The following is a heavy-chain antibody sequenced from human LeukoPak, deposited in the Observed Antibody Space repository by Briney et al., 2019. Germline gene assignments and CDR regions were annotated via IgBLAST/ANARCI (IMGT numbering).Heavy chain of an antibody. CDR2: ISSSSSYI. J-gene: IGHJ3*02. D-gene: IGHD6-19*01. CDR3: ARDPGSGWYRGAFDI. Sequence: GGSLRLSCAASGFTFSSYSMNWVRQAPGKGLEWVSSISSSSSYIYYADSVKGRFTISRDNAKNSLYLQMNSLRAKDTAVYYCARDPGSGWYRGAFDIWGQGTMVTVSS. CDR1: GFTFSSYS. V-gene: IGHV3-21*01.